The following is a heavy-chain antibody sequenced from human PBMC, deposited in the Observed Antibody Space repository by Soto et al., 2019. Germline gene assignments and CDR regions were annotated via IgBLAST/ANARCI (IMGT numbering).Heavy chain of an antibody. D-gene: IGHD1-7*01. CDR3: ASAVRRELELGSGAFDI. Sequence: ASVKVSCKASGYTFTSYGISWVRQAPGQGLEWMGWISAYNGNTNYAQKLQGRVTMTTDTSTSTAYMELRSLRSDDTAVYYCASAVRRELELGSGAFDIWGQGTMVTVSS. CDR1: GYTFTSYG. CDR2: ISAYNGNT. J-gene: IGHJ3*02. V-gene: IGHV1-18*01.